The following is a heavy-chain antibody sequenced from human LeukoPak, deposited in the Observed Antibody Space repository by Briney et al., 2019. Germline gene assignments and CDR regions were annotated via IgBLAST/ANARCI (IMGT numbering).Heavy chain of an antibody. CDR1: GFTFSSYG. V-gene: IGHV3-33*01. Sequence: PGGSLRLSCAASGFTFSSYGMHWVRQAPGKGLEWVAVIWYDGSNKYYADSVKGRFTIPRDNSKNTLYLQMNSLRAEDTAVYYCARDPEFREWSLTFDYWGQGTLVTVSS. CDR2: IWYDGSNK. CDR3: ARDPEFREWSLTFDY. J-gene: IGHJ4*02. D-gene: IGHD3-3*01.